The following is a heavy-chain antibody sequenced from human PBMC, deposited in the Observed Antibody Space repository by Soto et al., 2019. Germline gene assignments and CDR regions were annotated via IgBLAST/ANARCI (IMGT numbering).Heavy chain of an antibody. CDR3: ARADIAEAYPFDI. CDR1: GYTFNTYG. V-gene: IGHV1-18*01. Sequence: QVPLVQSGAEVKKPGASVKVSCKASGYTFNTYGIGWVRQAPGQGLEWMGWISDHNGKTTYAQKFQDRATLTTDTSTDTAYMELRSLRSDDSAVYYCARADIAEAYPFDIWGQGTMVTVSS. J-gene: IGHJ3*02. D-gene: IGHD6-13*01. CDR2: ISDHNGKT.